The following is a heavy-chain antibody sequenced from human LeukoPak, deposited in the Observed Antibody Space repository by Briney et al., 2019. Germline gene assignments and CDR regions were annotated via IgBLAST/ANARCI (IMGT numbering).Heavy chain of an antibody. CDR2: ISYDGSNK. CDR3: ASLTVTVTTFDY. D-gene: IGHD4-17*01. J-gene: IGHJ4*02. V-gene: IGHV3-30*03. Sequence: GGSLRLSCAASGFTFSSYGMHWVRQAPGKGLEWVAVISYDGSNKDYADSVKGRFIISRDKSKNTLYLQMNSLRAEDTAVYYCASLTVTVTTFDYWGQGTLVTVSS. CDR1: GFTFSSYG.